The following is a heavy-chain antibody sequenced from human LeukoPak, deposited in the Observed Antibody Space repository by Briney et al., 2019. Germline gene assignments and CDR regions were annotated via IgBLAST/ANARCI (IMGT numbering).Heavy chain of an antibody. J-gene: IGHJ6*02. CDR2: MNPNSGNT. CDR1: GYTFTSYD. D-gene: IGHD3-9*01. Sequence: ASVKVSCKASGYTFTSYDINWVRQATGQGLEWMGWMNPNSGNTGYAQKFQGRVTMTRNTSISTAYMELSSLRSEDTAVYYCARVFDWFTYNYYYYGMDVWGQGTTVTVSS. CDR3: ARVFDWFTYNYYYYGMDV. V-gene: IGHV1-8*01.